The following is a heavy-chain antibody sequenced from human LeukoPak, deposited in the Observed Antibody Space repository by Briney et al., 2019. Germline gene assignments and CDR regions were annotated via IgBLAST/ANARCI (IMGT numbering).Heavy chain of an antibody. Sequence: GGSLRLSCAASGFTFSDCSMHWVRLAPGKGLDWVAFIRYDGIGKSYADSVKGRFTVSRDNSKNTLFLQMNSLRTEDTAVYYCAKEPGSTGAYDTWGQGTLVTVSS. CDR2: IRYDGIGK. D-gene: IGHD5-12*01. J-gene: IGHJ4*02. CDR1: GFTFSDCS. V-gene: IGHV3-30*02. CDR3: AKEPGSTGAYDT.